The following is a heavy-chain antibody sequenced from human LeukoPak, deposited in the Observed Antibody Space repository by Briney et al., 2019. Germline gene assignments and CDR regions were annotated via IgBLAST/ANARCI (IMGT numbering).Heavy chain of an antibody. CDR3: ARDARTGTTWYYGMDV. J-gene: IGHJ6*02. CDR1: GFTVSSNY. V-gene: IGHV3-66*01. Sequence: GGSLRLSCAASGFTVSSNYMSWVGQAPGKGLEWVSLIYSGGSTYYADSVKGRFTISRDNSKNTLYLQMNTLRVEDTAVYYCARDARTGTTWYYGMDVWGQGTTVTVSS. D-gene: IGHD1-7*01. CDR2: IYSGGST.